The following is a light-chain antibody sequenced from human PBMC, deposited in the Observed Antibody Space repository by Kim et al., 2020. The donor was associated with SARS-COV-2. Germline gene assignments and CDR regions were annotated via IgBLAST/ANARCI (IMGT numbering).Light chain of an antibody. CDR3: QQYKSYSIT. V-gene: IGKV1-5*03. J-gene: IGKJ5*01. CDR1: QSISSW. Sequence: DIQMTQSPSTLSASVGDRVTITCRASQSISSWLAWYQQKPGKAPKLLIYKASSLESGVPSRFSGSGSGTEFTLTISSLQPDDFATYYCQQYKSYSITCGQRTRLEIK. CDR2: KAS.